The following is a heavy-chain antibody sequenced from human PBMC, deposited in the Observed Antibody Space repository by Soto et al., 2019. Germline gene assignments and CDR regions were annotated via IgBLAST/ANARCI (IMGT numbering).Heavy chain of an antibody. V-gene: IGHV1-46*02. D-gene: IGHD1-26*01. Sequence: QVQLVQSGAEVRKPGASVKVSCKASGYTFNRHYIQWVRQAPGQGLEWMGMIDPSGGDTNYAKKFQGRVTLTSDTSTSTVYMALSSLRSEDTAVYYCAKRRGVGLTRSSFDYWGPGTLVLVSS. CDR2: IDPSGGDT. J-gene: IGHJ4*02. CDR1: GYTFNRHY. CDR3: AKRRGVGLTRSSFDY.